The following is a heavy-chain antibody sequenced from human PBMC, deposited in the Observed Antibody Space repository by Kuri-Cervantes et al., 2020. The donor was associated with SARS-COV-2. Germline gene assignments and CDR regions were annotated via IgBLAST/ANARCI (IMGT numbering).Heavy chain of an antibody. CDR2: IIPIFGTA. J-gene: IGHJ4*02. CDR1: GYTFSSYT. D-gene: IGHD1-7*01. CDR3: ASLSGLITGTADTDY. V-gene: IGHV1-69*06. Sequence: SVKVSCKASGYTFSSYTISWVRQAPGQGLEWMGGIIPIFGTANYAQKFQGRVTITADKSTGTAYMELSSLRSEDTAVYYCASLSGLITGTADTDYWGQGTLVTVSS.